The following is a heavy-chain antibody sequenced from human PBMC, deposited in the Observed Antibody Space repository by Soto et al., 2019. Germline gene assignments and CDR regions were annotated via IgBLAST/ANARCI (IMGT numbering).Heavy chain of an antibody. D-gene: IGHD5-12*01. J-gene: IGHJ3*01. CDR2: IGGRGNSA. CDR3: VREGRGSFDF. V-gene: IGHV3-23*01. Sequence: PGGSMRLPCAAAGFIFTNNAMNWARQAPGTGLAWSSVIGGRGNSAYYADSVQGRFTLSRDNSKNTPSLQMSSLTADDTAIYYCVREGRGSFDFWGRGTMVTVSS. CDR1: GFIFTNNA.